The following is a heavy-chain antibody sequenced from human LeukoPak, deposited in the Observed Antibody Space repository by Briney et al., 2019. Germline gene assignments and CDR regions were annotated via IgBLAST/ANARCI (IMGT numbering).Heavy chain of an antibody. CDR2: ISGSGGST. J-gene: IGHJ4*02. Sequence: GGSLRLSCAASGFTFSSYSMNWVRQAPGKGLEWVSAISGSGGSTYYADSVKGRFTISRDNSKNTLYLQMNSLRSEDTAVYYCARGALYSSSWYRIFDYWGQGTLVTVSS. D-gene: IGHD6-13*01. CDR1: GFTFSSYS. V-gene: IGHV3-23*01. CDR3: ARGALYSSSWYRIFDY.